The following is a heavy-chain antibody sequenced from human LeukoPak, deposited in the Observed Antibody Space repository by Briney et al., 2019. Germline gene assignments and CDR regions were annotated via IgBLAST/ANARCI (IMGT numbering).Heavy chain of an antibody. D-gene: IGHD3-10*01. CDR2: IYYTGST. CDR1: GGSISSSH. V-gene: IGHV4-59*12. CDR3: ARDAGDYGSGSYYQKLYCFDY. Sequence: SETLSLTCTVSGGSISSSHWTWIRQPPGKGLEWIGYIYYTGSTNYNPSLKSRVTISVDTSKNQFSLKLSSVTAADTAVYYCARDAGDYGSGSYYQKLYCFDYWGQGTLVTVSS. J-gene: IGHJ4*02.